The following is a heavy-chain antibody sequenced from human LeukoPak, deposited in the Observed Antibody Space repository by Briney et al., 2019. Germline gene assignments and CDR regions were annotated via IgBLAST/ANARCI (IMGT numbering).Heavy chain of an antibody. Sequence: GGSLRLSCAATGFTFTKHWMSWVRQSKDKGLECVAKIREDGGEKHYVDSVKGRFTISRDNAKNSLYLQMNNLSVDDTAVYYCVRDYRGGWNDYWGQGTLVTVSS. J-gene: IGHJ4*02. CDR2: IREDGGEK. CDR1: GFTFTKHW. CDR3: VRDYRGGWNDY. D-gene: IGHD1-26*01. V-gene: IGHV3-7*01.